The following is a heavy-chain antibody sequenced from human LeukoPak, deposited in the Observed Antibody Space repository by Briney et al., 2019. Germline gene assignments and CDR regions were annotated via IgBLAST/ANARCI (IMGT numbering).Heavy chain of an antibody. J-gene: IGHJ4*02. D-gene: IGHD3-3*01. CDR1: GFSVINAW. CDR3: LIFPGR. Sequence: GGSLRLSCAASGFSVINAWMSWVRQAPGQGLEWVGRIKSRADGGTTGYAAPVEGRFSISRDDSEDTLYLQMNSLQIDDTALYYCLIFPGRWGQGTLVTVSS. V-gene: IGHV3-15*05. CDR2: IKSRADGGTT.